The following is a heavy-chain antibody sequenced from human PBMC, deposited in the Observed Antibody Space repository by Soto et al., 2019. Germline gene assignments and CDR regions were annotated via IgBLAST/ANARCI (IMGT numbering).Heavy chain of an antibody. J-gene: IGHJ4*02. V-gene: IGHV3-30*18. D-gene: IGHD3-3*01. CDR1: GFTFSSYG. Sequence: PGGSLRLSCAASGFTFSSYGMHWVRQAPGKGLEWVAVISYDGSNKYYADSVKGRFTISRDNSKNTLYLQMNSLRAEDTAVYYCAKDPRLRFFFDYWGQGT. CDR3: AKDPRLRFFFDY. CDR2: ISYDGSNK.